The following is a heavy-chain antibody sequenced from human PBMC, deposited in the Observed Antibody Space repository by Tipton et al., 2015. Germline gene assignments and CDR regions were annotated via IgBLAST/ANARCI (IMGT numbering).Heavy chain of an antibody. V-gene: IGHV3-21*01. J-gene: IGHJ4*02. CDR2: FRNSRTYI. CDR1: GFSITSYT. D-gene: IGHD5-24*01. Sequence: GSLRLSCVASGFSITSYTIVWVRQAPGKGLEWVSSFRNSRTYIYDADPVKGRFTISRDTAKNSVYLQMNSLRAEDTAFYYCTRVWEDGYNYEAAFDYWGQGTPVTVSS. CDR3: TRVWEDGYNYEAAFDY.